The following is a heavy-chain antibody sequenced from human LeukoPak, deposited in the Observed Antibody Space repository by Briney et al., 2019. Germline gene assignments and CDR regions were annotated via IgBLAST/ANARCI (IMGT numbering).Heavy chain of an antibody. CDR3: ARNTMKITMIVVVPHYFDY. J-gene: IGHJ4*02. Sequence: SVKVSCKASGGTFSSYAISWVRQAPGQGLEWMGGIIPFFGTANYAQKFQGRVTITADESTSTAYMELRSLRSDDTAVYYCARNTMKITMIVVVPHYFDYWGQGTLVTVSS. CDR1: GGTFSSYA. V-gene: IGHV1-69*13. CDR2: IIPFFGTA. D-gene: IGHD3-22*01.